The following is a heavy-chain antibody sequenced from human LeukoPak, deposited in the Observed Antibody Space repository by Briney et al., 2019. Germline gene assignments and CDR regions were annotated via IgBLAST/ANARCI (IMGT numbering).Heavy chain of an antibody. J-gene: IGHJ4*02. V-gene: IGHV4-38-2*02. CDR2: IYHSGST. CDR3: ARTLGDYGSGSYYY. D-gene: IGHD3-10*01. Sequence: SETLSLTCTVSGYSISSGYYWGWIRQPPGKGLEWIGSIYHSGSTYYNPSLKSRVTISVDTSKNQFSLKLSSVTAADTAVYYCARTLGDYGSGSYYYWGQGTLVTVSS. CDR1: GYSISSGYY.